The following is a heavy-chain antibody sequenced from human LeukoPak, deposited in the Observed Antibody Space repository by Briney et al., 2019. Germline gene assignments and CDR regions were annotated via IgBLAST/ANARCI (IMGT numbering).Heavy chain of an antibody. Sequence: GGSLRLSCAASGFTFSSYWMHWVRQAPGKGLVWVSRINTDGSSTSYADSVKGRFTISRDIFKNTLYLQMNSLRAEDTAVYYCARARGYSYGPWYYFDYWGQGTLVTVSS. D-gene: IGHD5-18*01. CDR1: GFTFSSYW. V-gene: IGHV3-74*01. CDR2: INTDGSST. J-gene: IGHJ4*02. CDR3: ARARGYSYGPWYYFDY.